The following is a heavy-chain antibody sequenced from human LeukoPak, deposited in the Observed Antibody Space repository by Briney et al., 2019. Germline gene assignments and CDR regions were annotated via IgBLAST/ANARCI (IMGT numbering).Heavy chain of an antibody. J-gene: IGHJ6*04. Sequence: SETLSLTCSVSGYSITNGLYWAWLRQAPGGGLEWIGNIFHSGATAYNFSLKSRVTISVDTSKNQFSLRLSALTAADAAVYYCARDKEERITEVRGLNYGLDVWGTGTTVTVSS. CDR1: GYSITNGLY. CDR2: IFHSGAT. CDR3: ARDKEERITEVRGLNYGLDV. V-gene: IGHV4-38-2*02. D-gene: IGHD3-10*01.